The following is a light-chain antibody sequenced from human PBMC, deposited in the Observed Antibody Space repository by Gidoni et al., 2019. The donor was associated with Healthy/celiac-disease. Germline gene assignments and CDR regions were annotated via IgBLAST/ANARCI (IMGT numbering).Light chain of an antibody. CDR2: AAS. Sequence: DIQMTQSPSSLSASVGDRVTITCRASQGISNSLAWYQQKPGKAPKLLLYAASRLESGVPSRFSGSGSGTDYTLTISSLQPEDFATYYCQQYYSTPPWTFXQXTKVXIK. CDR3: QQYYSTPPWT. CDR1: QGISNS. V-gene: IGKV1-NL1*01. J-gene: IGKJ1*01.